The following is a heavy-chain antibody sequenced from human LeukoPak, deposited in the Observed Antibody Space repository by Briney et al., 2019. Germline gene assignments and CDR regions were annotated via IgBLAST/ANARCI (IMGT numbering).Heavy chain of an antibody. Sequence: ASVKVSCKASGYTFTTYHAINWVRQAPGQGLEWMGWINTNTGNPTYAQGFTGRFVFSLDTSVSTAYLQISSLKAEDTAVYYCARGLGYCSGGTCSFDPWGQGTLVTVSS. V-gene: IGHV7-4-1*02. CDR2: INTNTGNP. D-gene: IGHD2-15*01. CDR3: ARGLGYCSGGTCSFDP. J-gene: IGHJ5*02. CDR1: GYTFTTYHA.